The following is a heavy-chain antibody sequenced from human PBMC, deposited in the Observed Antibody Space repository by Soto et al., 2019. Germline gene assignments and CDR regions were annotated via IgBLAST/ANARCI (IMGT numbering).Heavy chain of an antibody. D-gene: IGHD5-18*01. CDR2: TYYRSKWYN. V-gene: IGHV6-1*01. CDR1: GYSVSSNSAA. Sequence: SQTLSLTCAISGYSVSSNSAAWNWIRQSPSRGLEWLGRTYYRSKWYNDYAVSVKSRITINPDTSKNQFSLQLNSVTPEDTAVYYCAKGIPDTGGYYYYSMDVWGQGTAVTVSS. CDR3: AKGIPDTGGYYYYSMDV. J-gene: IGHJ6*02.